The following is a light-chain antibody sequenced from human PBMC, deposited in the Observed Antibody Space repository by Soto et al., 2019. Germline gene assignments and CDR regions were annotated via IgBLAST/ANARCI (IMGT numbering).Light chain of an antibody. CDR1: QSSSSL. Sequence: DIQMTQSPSTLSASVGDRVTITCRASQSSSSLLVWYQQKPGKSPKLMIYKESSLESGVPSRFSDSGSGTECTLTISRLQPDDFETYYCQQYNSYSPYTFGQGTKLEIK. V-gene: IGKV1-5*03. CDR2: KES. CDR3: QQYNSYSPYT. J-gene: IGKJ2*01.